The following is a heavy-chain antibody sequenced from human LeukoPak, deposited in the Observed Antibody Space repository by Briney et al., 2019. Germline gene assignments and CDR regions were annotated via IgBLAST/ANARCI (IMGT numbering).Heavy chain of an antibody. CDR1: GGSISPSY. J-gene: IGHJ4*02. D-gene: IGHD2-8*02. V-gene: IGHV4-59*01. CDR3: ARSLVLDPMDFWGYYFDY. CDR2: ISYSGYI. Sequence: SETLSLTYTVSGGSISPSYSNWIRQPPGKGLECIGYISYSGYINYNPALESRVTISVDTSNNQFSLKLSYVTAADTAVYYCARSLVLDPMDFWGYYFDYWGQGALVTVSS.